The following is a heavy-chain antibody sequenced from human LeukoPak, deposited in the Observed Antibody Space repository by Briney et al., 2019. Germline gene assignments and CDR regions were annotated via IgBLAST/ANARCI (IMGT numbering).Heavy chain of an antibody. V-gene: IGHV3-23*01. CDR3: AKEEGYYYDSGGYYVEYFQH. CDR2: ISGSGGST. Sequence: QAGGSLRLSCAASGFTFSSYAMSWVRQAPGKGLEWVSAISGSGGSTYYADSVKGRFTISRDNSKNTLYLQMNSLRAEDTAVYYCAKEEGYYYDSGGYYVEYFQHWGQGTLVTVSS. CDR1: GFTFSSYA. D-gene: IGHD3-22*01. J-gene: IGHJ1*01.